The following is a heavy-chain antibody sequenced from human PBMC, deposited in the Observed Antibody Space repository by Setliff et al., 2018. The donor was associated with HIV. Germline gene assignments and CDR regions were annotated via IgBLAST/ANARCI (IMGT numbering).Heavy chain of an antibody. Sequence: SETLSLTCTVSGGSISSSSYYWGCIRQPPGKGLEWIGHIYYSGSTYYNPSLKSRVTISVDTSKNQFSLKLNSVTAADTAVYYCAGYSFGYYRGFDFWGQGTLVTVSS. CDR3: AGYSFGYYRGFDF. D-gene: IGHD3-22*01. CDR1: GGSISSSSYY. V-gene: IGHV4-39*01. CDR2: IYYSGST. J-gene: IGHJ4*02.